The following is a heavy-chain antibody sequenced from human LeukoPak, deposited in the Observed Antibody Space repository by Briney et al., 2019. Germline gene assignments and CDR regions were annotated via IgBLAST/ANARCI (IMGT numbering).Heavy chain of an antibody. D-gene: IGHD5-18*01. CDR1: GGSISSGDYY. J-gene: IGHJ4*02. Sequence: SETLSLTCTVSGGSISSGDYYWSWIRQPPGKGLEWIGYIYYSGSTYYNLSLKSRVTISVDTSKNQYSLNLSSVTAADTAVYYCARGYSLDYWGQGTLVTVSS. V-gene: IGHV4-30-4*01. CDR3: ARGYSLDY. CDR2: IYYSGST.